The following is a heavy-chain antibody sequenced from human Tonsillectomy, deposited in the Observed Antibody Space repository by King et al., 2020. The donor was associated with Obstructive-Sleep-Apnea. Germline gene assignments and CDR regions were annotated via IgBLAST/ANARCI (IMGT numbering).Heavy chain of an antibody. CDR3: ARKEADYDILTGYYPSFWAFDI. V-gene: IGHV4-59*01. Sequence: QLQESGPGLVKPSETLSLTCTVSGGSISSYYWSWIRQPPGKGLAWIGYIYYSGSTNYNPSLKSRVTISVDTSKNQFSLKLSSVTAADTAVYYCARKEADYDILTGYYPSFWAFDIWGQGTMVTVSS. CDR1: GGSISSYY. CDR2: IYYSGST. J-gene: IGHJ3*02. D-gene: IGHD3-9*01.